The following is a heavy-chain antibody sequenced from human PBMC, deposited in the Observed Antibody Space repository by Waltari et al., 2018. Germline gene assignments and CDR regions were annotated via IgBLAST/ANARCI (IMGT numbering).Heavy chain of an antibody. Sequence: EVQLVESGGGLVQPGGSLRLSCAASGFTFSSYSMNWVGKVPGKGLEWVAYISSSSRTIYDADSVKGRFTIARDNAKNSLYLQMNSLGAEDTAVYYCARDTGAFDSWGQGTMVTVSS. D-gene: IGHD2-8*02. CDR2: ISSSSRTI. V-gene: IGHV3-48*04. J-gene: IGHJ3*02. CDR3: ARDTGAFDS. CDR1: GFTFSSYS.